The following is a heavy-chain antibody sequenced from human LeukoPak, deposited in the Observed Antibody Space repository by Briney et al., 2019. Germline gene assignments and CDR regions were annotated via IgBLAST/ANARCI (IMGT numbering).Heavy chain of an antibody. J-gene: IGHJ5*02. Sequence: PSETLSLTCAVYGGSFSGYYWSWIRQPPGKGLEWIGEINHSGSTNYNPSLKSRVTISVDTSKNQFSLKLSSVTAADTAVYYCARHPLPTNQNWFDPWGQGTLVTVSS. V-gene: IGHV4-34*01. CDR3: ARHPLPTNQNWFDP. CDR1: GGSFSGYY. CDR2: INHSGST. D-gene: IGHD2-8*01.